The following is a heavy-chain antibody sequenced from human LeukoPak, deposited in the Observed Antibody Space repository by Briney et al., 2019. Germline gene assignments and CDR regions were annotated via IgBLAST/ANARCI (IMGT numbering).Heavy chain of an antibody. CDR3: AKSRAVTTKGTFDY. CDR2: ISSSSSTI. V-gene: IGHV3-48*01. Sequence: PGGSLRLSCAASGFTFSSYSMNWVRQAPGKGLEWVSYISSSSSTIYYADSVKGRFTISRDNAKNSLYLQMNSLRAEDTAVYYCAKSRAVTTKGTFDYWGQGTLVTVSS. CDR1: GFTFSSYS. D-gene: IGHD4-11*01. J-gene: IGHJ4*02.